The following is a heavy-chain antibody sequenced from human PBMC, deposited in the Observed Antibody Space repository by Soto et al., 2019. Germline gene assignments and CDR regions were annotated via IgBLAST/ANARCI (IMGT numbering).Heavy chain of an antibody. CDR1: GYTFTSYG. CDR3: ARDNYQAGADDYGMDV. D-gene: IGHD1-26*01. CDR2: ISAYNGNT. Sequence: QVQLVQSGAEVKKPGASVKVSGKASGYTFTSYGISWVRQAPGQGLEWMGWISAYNGNTNYAQKLQGRVTMTTDTSTSTAYMELRSLRSDDTAVYYWARDNYQAGADDYGMDVWGQGTTVTVSS. J-gene: IGHJ6*02. V-gene: IGHV1-18*01.